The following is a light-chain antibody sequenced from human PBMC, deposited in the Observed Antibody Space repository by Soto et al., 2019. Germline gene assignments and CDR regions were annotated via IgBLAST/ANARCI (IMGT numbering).Light chain of an antibody. CDR1: SSNIGAGYD. Sequence: QSVLTQPPSVSGAPGQRLTISCNGSSSNIGAGYDVHWYQQLPGTAPKLLIYGNSNRPSGVPDRFSGSKSGTSASLAITGLQAEDEADYYCQSYDSSLSGVVFGGGTKLTVL. V-gene: IGLV1-40*01. CDR3: QSYDSSLSGVV. J-gene: IGLJ2*01. CDR2: GNS.